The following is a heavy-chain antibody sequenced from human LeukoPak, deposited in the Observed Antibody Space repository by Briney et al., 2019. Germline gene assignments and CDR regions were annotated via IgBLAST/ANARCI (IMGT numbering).Heavy chain of an antibody. D-gene: IGHD3-3*01. CDR1: GGSISSYY. CDR3: ARALTIFGVVITEIFDY. J-gene: IGHJ4*02. Sequence: PSETLSLTGTVSGGSISSYYWRWIGQPAGKGLEGIGRIYTSGSTNYNPSLKSRVTMSVDTSKNQFSLKLSSVTAADTAVYYCARALTIFGVVITEIFDYWGQGTMVTVSS. V-gene: IGHV4-4*07. CDR2: IYTSGST.